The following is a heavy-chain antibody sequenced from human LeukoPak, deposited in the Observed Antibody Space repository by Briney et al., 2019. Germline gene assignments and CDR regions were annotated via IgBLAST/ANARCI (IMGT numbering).Heavy chain of an antibody. CDR1: GDTVFSTTAA. CDR3: TRDRGGMGV. V-gene: IGHV6-1*01. D-gene: IGHD3-10*01. CDR2: TYYRSEWYH. J-gene: IGHJ6*02. Sequence: SQTLPLTCAISGDTVFSTTAAWNWIRQSPSRGLEWLGRTYYRSEWYHDYGLSVQSRITISPDTSKNQFSLQLTSVTPEDTAVYYCTRDRGGMGVWGQGTTVSVSS.